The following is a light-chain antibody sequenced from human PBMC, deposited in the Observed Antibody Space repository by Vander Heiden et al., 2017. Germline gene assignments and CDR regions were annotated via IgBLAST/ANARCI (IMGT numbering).Light chain of an antibody. CDR2: NNN. V-gene: IGLV1-44*01. Sequence: QSVLTTPPSPSEAPGQRVTIPCSGSDSNIGLNTVNWYQQLPGTAPKLLIYNNNQRPSGVPDRFSGSKSGTSASLANIGLQSEDEADYYCSAWDKWPHVFGTGTKVTV. J-gene: IGLJ1*01. CDR3: SAWDKWPHV. CDR1: DSNIGLNT.